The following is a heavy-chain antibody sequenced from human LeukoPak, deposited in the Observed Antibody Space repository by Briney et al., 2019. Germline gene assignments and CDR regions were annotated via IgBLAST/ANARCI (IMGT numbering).Heavy chain of an antibody. CDR2: ISGGSEDT. J-gene: IGHJ4*02. Sequence: PGGSLRLSCTASGFTFGGYAMSWVRQAPGKGLQWVSSISGGSEDTYYADSVKGRFTISRDNAKNTLYLQMSSLRAEDTAVYFCARRGFVIRSLLLVGFHKEAYYFDYWGQGALVTVSS. CDR1: GFTFGGYA. CDR3: ARRGFVIRSLLLVGFHKEAYYFDY. D-gene: IGHD2-21*01. V-gene: IGHV3-23*01.